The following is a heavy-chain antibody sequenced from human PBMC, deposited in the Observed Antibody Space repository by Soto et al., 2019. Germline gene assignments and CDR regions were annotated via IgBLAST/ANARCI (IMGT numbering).Heavy chain of an antibody. CDR2: FIPIFRTL. CDR1: GGIFGSHG. V-gene: IGHV1-69*01. Sequence: QVQLIQSEAEVKKPGSSVRVSCTASGGIFGSHGFSWVRQAPGQRLEWVGGFIPIFRTLTYTEKFQARVSIDADESTNTVYLDLSSLTYEDTAVYYCVRDRRIYYSDPHDEFVASDYEVWGQGTMVSVSS. J-gene: IGHJ3*01. CDR3: VRDRRIYYSDPHDEFVASDYEV. D-gene: IGHD3-22*01.